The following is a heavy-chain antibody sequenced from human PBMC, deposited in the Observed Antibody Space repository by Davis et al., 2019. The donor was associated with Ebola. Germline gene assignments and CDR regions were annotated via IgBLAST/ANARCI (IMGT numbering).Heavy chain of an antibody. D-gene: IGHD4-17*01. Sequence: QTLSLTSALSVDSLSSNTSASTWIRQSPSRGLEWLGRTYYRSKWYNDYAVSVKSRITINPDTSKNQFSLQLNSVTPEDTAVYYCAREGLFYYGEQIMCYYYGMDVWGQGTTVTVSS. CDR1: VDSLSSNTSA. CDR2: TYYRSKWYN. J-gene: IGHJ6*02. V-gene: IGHV6-1*01. CDR3: AREGLFYYGEQIMCYYYGMDV.